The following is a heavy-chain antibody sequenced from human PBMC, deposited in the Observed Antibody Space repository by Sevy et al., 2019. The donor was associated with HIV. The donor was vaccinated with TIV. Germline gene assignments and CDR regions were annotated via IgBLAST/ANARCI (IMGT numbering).Heavy chain of an antibody. V-gene: IGHV3-23*01. D-gene: IGHD2-8*01. J-gene: IGHJ4*02. Sequence: GGSLRLSCAASGFTFSKYSMSWVRQPPGKGLEWVSTLSFGCGEINYADSVKGRFTLSRDNSKSSMYLQMNNLRPEDTAVYYCAREGCTKPHDYWGQGTLVTVSS. CDR1: GFTFSKYS. CDR3: AREGCTKPHDY. CDR2: LSFGCGEI.